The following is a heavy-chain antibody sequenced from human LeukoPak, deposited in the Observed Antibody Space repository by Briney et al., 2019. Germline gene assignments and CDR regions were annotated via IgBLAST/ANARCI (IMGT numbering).Heavy chain of an antibody. D-gene: IGHD4-17*01. CDR2: ITTSGRTI. CDR1: GFTFSSYE. J-gene: IGHJ4*02. Sequence: GGSVRLSCAASGFTFSSYEMNWVRQAPGKGLEWVSYITTSGRTIYYADSVKGRFTISRDNAKNSLYLQMNSLRAEDTAVYYCARGEDYGTNSFDYWGQGTLVTVSS. CDR3: ARGEDYGTNSFDY. V-gene: IGHV3-48*03.